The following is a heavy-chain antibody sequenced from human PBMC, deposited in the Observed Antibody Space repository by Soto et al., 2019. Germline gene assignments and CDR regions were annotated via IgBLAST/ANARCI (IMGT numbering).Heavy chain of an antibody. Sequence: ASVKVSCKASGYPFTGYYIHWVRQAPGQGLEWMGWINPNSGGTNYAQKLQGRVTMTRDTSISTAYMELSRLRSDDTAVYYCARTQDYYDSSGPLDYWGQGTLVTVSS. CDR3: ARTQDYYDSSGPLDY. V-gene: IGHV1-2*02. CDR2: INPNSGGT. J-gene: IGHJ4*02. CDR1: GYPFTGYY. D-gene: IGHD3-22*01.